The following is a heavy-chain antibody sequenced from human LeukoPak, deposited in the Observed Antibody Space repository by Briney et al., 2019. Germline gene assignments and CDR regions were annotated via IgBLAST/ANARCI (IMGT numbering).Heavy chain of an antibody. V-gene: IGHV1-18*01. CDR2: ISAYNGNT. D-gene: IGHD5-18*01. J-gene: IGHJ4*02. CDR1: VYTYTSYG. CDR3: AREPVDTAMA. Sequence: ASVKVSCKASVYTYTSYGISWVRQAPGQGLEWMGWISAYNGNTNYAQKFQGRLTITADKSTSTAYMELSSLRSEDTAVYYSAREPVDTAMAWGQGTLVTVSS.